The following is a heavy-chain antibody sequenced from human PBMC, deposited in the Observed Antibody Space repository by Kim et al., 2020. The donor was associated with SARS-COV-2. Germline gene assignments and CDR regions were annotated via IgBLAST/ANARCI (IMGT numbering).Heavy chain of an antibody. D-gene: IGHD2-2*01. Sequence: SETLSLTCTVSGGSISSSTYYWGWIRQPPGKGLEWIGTTFYTGSTYSNPSLKSRVTISVDTSKNQFSLKLSSVTAADTAVYYCARRTDCTSTSCYLGAF. CDR3: ARRTDCTSTSCYLGAF. CDR2: TFYTGST. V-gene: IGHV4-39*01. CDR1: GGSISSSTYY. J-gene: IGHJ3*01.